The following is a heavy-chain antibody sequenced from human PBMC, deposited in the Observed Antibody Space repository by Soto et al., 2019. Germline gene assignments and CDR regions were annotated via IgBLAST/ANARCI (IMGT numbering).Heavy chain of an antibody. CDR3: TTEDRHYYGMDV. Sequence: PGGSLRLSCAASGFTFSSYAMSWVRQAPGKGLEWVSAISGSGVSTYYADSVKGRFTISRDNSKNTLYLQMNSLKTEDTAVYYCTTEDRHYYGMDVWGQGTTVTVSS. CDR1: GFTFSSYA. J-gene: IGHJ6*02. V-gene: IGHV3-23*01. CDR2: ISGSGVST.